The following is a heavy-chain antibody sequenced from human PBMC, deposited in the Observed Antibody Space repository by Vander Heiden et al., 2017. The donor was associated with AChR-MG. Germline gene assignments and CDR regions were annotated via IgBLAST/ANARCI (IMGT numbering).Heavy chain of an antibody. CDR2: IIPILGIA. Sequence: QVQLVQSGAEVKKPGSSVKVSCTASGGTFSGYAISWVRQAPGQGREWMGRIIPILGIANYAQKFQGRVTITADKSTSTAYMELSSLRSEDTAVYYCARDWYSSSSFSAFDIWGQGTMVTVSS. J-gene: IGHJ3*02. V-gene: IGHV1-69*04. CDR1: GGTFSGYA. CDR3: ARDWYSSSSFSAFDI. D-gene: IGHD6-6*01.